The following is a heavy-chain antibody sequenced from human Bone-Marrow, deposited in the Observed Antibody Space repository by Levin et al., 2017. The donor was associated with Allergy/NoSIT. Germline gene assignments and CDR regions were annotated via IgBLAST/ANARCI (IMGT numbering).Heavy chain of an antibody. D-gene: IGHD6-19*01. CDR2: IYSGGTT. CDR3: ARDPPGIALAPTA. J-gene: IGHJ5*02. CDR1: GFTVSNNF. V-gene: IGHV3-53*01. Sequence: GESLKISCAASGFTVSNNFVYWVRQAPGKGLEWVSLIYSGGTTQYADSVKGRFTIPRDNSKNTVFLQMNSLRTEDTAVYYCARDPPGIALAPTAWGQGTLVTVSS.